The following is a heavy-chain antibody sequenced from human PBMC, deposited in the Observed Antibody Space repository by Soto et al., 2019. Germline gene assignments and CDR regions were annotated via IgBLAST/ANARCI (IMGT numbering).Heavy chain of an antibody. CDR1: GFTFDDYA. J-gene: IGHJ6*02. CDR2: ISWNSGSI. Sequence: GGSLRLSCAASGFTFDDYAMHWVRQAPGKGLEWVSGISWNSGSIGYADSVKGRFTISRDNAKNSLYLQMNSLRAEDTALYYCAKDSHGSGSLNGMDVWGQGTTVTAP. D-gene: IGHD3-10*01. V-gene: IGHV3-9*01. CDR3: AKDSHGSGSLNGMDV.